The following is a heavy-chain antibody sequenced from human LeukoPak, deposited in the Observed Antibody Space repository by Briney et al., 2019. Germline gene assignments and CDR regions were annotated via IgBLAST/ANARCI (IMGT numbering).Heavy chain of an antibody. J-gene: IGHJ4*02. CDR2: NSAYNGNT. D-gene: IGHD4-23*01. Sequence: ASVKVSCKASGYTFTSYGISWVRQAPGQGLEWMGWNSAYNGNTNYAQKLQGRVTMTTDTSTSTAYMELRSLRSDDTAVYYCARGPTTVVKGTIDYWGQGTLVTVSS. V-gene: IGHV1-18*01. CDR1: GYTFTSYG. CDR3: ARGPTTVVKGTIDY.